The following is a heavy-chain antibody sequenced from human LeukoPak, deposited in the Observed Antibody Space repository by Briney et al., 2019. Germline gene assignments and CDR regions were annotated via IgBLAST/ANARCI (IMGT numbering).Heavy chain of an antibody. CDR1: GFTFSSYA. Sequence: GGSLRLSCAASGFTFSSYAMSWVRQAPGKGLEWVSASSGSGGSTYYADSVKGRFTISRDNSKNTLYLQMNSLRAEDTAVYYCAKPHMITFGGIIVPDFDYWGQGTLVTVSS. V-gene: IGHV3-23*01. CDR3: AKPHMITFGGIIVPDFDY. J-gene: IGHJ4*02. CDR2: SSGSGGST. D-gene: IGHD3-16*02.